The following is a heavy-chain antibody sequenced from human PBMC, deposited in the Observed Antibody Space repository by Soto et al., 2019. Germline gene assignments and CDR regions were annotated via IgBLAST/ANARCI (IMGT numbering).Heavy chain of an antibody. CDR2: ISYDGSNK. CDR3: ARERSSSWYDWFDP. Sequence: QVQLVESGGGVVQPGRSLRLSCAASGFTFSSYAMHWVRQAPGTGLEWVAVISYDGSNKYYADSVKGRFTISRDNSKNTRYLQMNSLRAEDTAVYGCARERSSSWYDWFDPWGQGTLVTVSS. CDR1: GFTFSSYA. J-gene: IGHJ5*02. V-gene: IGHV3-30-3*01. D-gene: IGHD6-13*01.